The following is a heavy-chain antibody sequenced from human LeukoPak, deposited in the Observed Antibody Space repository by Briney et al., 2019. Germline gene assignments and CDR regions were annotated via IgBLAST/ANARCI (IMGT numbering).Heavy chain of an antibody. Sequence: PGGSLRLSCTASGFTFGYYAMSWVRQAPGKGLEWVGFIRSKAYGGTTEYAASVKGRFTISRDDSKSIAYLQMNSLKTEDTAVYYCTIPLAWVYYYMDVWGKGTTVTVSS. J-gene: IGHJ6*03. CDR1: GFTFGYYA. D-gene: IGHD6-13*01. CDR3: TIPLAWVYYYMDV. V-gene: IGHV3-49*04. CDR2: IRSKAYGGTT.